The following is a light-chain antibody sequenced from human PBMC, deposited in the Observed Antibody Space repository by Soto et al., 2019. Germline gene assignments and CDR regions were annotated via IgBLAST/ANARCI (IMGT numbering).Light chain of an antibody. CDR1: SSDVGGHDY. V-gene: IGLV2-14*01. J-gene: IGLJ1*01. Sequence: QSALTQPASVSGSPGQSITISCTGTSSDVGGHDYVSWYQQHPGKAPKLIIYEVRNRPSGVSNRFYGSKSGNTASLTISGLQAEEEADYYCSSYSSTTLVFGTGTKVTVL. CDR3: SSYSSTTLV. CDR2: EVR.